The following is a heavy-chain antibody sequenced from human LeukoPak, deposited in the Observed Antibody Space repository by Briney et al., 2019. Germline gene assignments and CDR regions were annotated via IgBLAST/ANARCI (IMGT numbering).Heavy chain of an antibody. CDR1: GFTFSSYA. Sequence: GGSLRLSCAASGFTFSSYAMHWVRQAPGKGLEWVAVISYDGSNKYYADSVKGRFTISRDNSKNTLYLQMNSLRAEDTAVYYCASSIAAAPYYFDYWGQGTLVTVSS. J-gene: IGHJ4*02. V-gene: IGHV3-30*04. D-gene: IGHD6-13*01. CDR3: ASSIAAAPYYFDY. CDR2: ISYDGSNK.